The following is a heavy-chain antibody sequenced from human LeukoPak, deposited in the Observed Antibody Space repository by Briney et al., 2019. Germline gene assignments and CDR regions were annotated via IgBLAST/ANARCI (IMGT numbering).Heavy chain of an antibody. V-gene: IGHV4-61*02. D-gene: IGHD2-15*01. J-gene: IGHJ5*02. CDR3: AGYCSGGSCYGLGNNWFDP. CDR1: GGSISSGSYY. Sequence: SETLSLTCTISGGSISSGSYYWSWIRQPAGKGLEWIGRIYTSGSTNYNPSLKSRVTISVDTSKNQFSLKLSSVTAADTAVYYCAGYCSGGSCYGLGNNWFDPWGQGTLVTVSS. CDR2: IYTSGST.